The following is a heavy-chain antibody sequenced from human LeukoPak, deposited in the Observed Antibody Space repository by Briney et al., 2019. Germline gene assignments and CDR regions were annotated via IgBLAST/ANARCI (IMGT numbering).Heavy chain of an antibody. V-gene: IGHV4-34*01. CDR2: INHSGST. Sequence: SETLSLTCAVYGGSFSGYYWSWIRQPPGKGLEWIGEINHSGSTNYNPSLKSRVTISVDTSKNQFSLKLSSVTAADTAVYYCARGRRWLQPFDYWGQGPLVTVSS. CDR1: GGSFSGYY. CDR3: ARGRRWLQPFDY. J-gene: IGHJ4*02. D-gene: IGHD5-24*01.